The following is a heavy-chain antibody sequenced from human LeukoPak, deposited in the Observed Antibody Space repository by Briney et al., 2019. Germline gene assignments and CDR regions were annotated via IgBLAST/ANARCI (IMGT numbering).Heavy chain of an antibody. CDR1: GGSISSSSYY. J-gene: IGHJ4*02. CDR2: IYYSGST. Sequence: SETLSLTCTVSGGSISSSSYYWGWIRQPPGKGLEWIGSIYYSGSTYYNPSLKSRVTISVDTSKNQFSLKLSSVTAADTAVYYCARAGSDYGVLYYFDYWGQGTLVTVSS. V-gene: IGHV4-39*07. D-gene: IGHD4-17*01. CDR3: ARAGSDYGVLYYFDY.